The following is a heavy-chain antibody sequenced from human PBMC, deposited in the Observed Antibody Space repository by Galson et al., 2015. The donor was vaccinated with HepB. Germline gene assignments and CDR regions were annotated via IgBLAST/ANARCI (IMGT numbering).Heavy chain of an antibody. V-gene: IGHV3-23*01. CDR1: GFTFSSYA. CDR3: AKGDFQIIVGAKGNYLDY. J-gene: IGHJ4*02. CDR2: ISGSGGST. D-gene: IGHD1-26*01. Sequence: SLRLSCAASGFTFSSYAMSWVRQAPGKGLEWVSAISGSGGSTYYADSVKGRFTISRDNSKNTLYLQMNSLRAEDTAVYYCAKGDFQIIVGAKGNYLDYWGQGTLVTVSS.